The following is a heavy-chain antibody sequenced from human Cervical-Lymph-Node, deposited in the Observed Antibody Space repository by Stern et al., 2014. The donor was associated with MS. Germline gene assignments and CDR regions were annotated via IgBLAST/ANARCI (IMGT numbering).Heavy chain of an antibody. CDR1: GDTFNNFD. CDR2: ITPLFGTA. CDR3: ARHQGGVAAF. V-gene: IGHV1-69*01. D-gene: IGHD6-13*01. J-gene: IGHJ4*02. Sequence: QMQLVQSGAEVKKPGSSVKVSCKASGDTFNNFDIGWVRQAPGQGPEWLGWITPLFGTANYAQRLQDRVTFTADESTSTTYMELSRLRSEDTAIYYCARHQGGVAAFWGQGTLVTVSS.